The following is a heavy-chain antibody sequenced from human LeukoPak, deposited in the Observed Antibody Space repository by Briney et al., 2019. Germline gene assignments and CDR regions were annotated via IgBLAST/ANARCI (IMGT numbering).Heavy chain of an antibody. CDR1: GYSFTSYW. D-gene: IGHD5-24*01. Sequence: GESLKISSKGSGYSFTSYWIGCVRQMPGKGLECMGIIYPGHSDTRYSPSSPGQVTISADKSISTAYLQWSSLKASDTAMYYCARRMATIRGITYYFDYWGQGTLVTVSS. CDR2: IYPGHSDT. CDR3: ARRMATIRGITYYFDY. V-gene: IGHV5-51*01. J-gene: IGHJ4*02.